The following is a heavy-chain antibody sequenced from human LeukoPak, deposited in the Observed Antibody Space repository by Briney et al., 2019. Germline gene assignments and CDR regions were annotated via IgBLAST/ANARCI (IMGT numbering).Heavy chain of an antibody. CDR1: GFTFSSYA. V-gene: IGHV3-23*01. D-gene: IGHD1-26*01. J-gene: IGHJ4*02. Sequence: GVSLRLSCAASGFTFSSYAMSWVRQAPGKGREWGSAISGSGYYTYHPDSVKGPFTISKHNSNNTLYLQMNSLRAEDTAVYYCARNCGSQSGFEYWGRGTLVTVSS. CDR2: ISGSGYYT. CDR3: ARNCGSQSGFEY.